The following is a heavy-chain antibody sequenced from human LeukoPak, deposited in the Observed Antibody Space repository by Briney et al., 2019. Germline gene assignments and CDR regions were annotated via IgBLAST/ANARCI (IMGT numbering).Heavy chain of an antibody. D-gene: IGHD3-22*01. CDR3: ARVLYFDSRGSPGDY. CDR2: INSDGSGT. J-gene: IGHJ4*02. Sequence: PGGSLRLSCAASGFTFSRYWMHWVRQAPGKGLVWVSLINSDGSGTTYADSVKGRFTISRDNAKDTLYLQMHSLRAEDTAVYYCARVLYFDSRGSPGDYWGQGTLVTVSS. V-gene: IGHV3-74*01. CDR1: GFTFSRYW.